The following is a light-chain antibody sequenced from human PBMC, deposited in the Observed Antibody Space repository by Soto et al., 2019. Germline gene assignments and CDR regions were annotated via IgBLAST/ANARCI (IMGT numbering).Light chain of an antibody. Sequence: QSVLTQPASVSGSPGQSITISCSGSTNDIGGYNYVSWYQHHPGKVPKVIIYEVRNRPSGVSNRFSGSKSGNTASLTISGLQADDEADYYCCSYTISATLVFGGGTQLAVL. CDR3: CSYTISATLV. CDR1: TNDIGGYNY. V-gene: IGLV2-14*01. J-gene: IGLJ3*02. CDR2: EVR.